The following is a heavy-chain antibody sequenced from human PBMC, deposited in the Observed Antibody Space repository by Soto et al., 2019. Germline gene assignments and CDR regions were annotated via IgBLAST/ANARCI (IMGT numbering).Heavy chain of an antibody. J-gene: IGHJ6*02. Sequence: SETLSLTCYVSGGSISSTNWWTWVRQPPGKGLEWIGEIYHTGNTNYNPSVRSRVTISVDKSNNEFSLNLRAVTAADTAVYYCARDLWGYCGTDCYPLDVWGQGTTVTVSS. V-gene: IGHV4-4*02. CDR3: ARDLWGYCGTDCYPLDV. CDR2: IYHTGNT. CDR1: GGSISSTNW. D-gene: IGHD2-21*02.